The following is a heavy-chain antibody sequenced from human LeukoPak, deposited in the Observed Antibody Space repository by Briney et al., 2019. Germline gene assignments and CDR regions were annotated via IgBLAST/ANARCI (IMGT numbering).Heavy chain of an antibody. J-gene: IGHJ4*02. D-gene: IGHD3-16*01. CDR2: IYGTGST. V-gene: IGHV4-38-2*01. Sequence: PSETLSLTCAVSGYSLGKNYYWGWIRQPPGKGLEWIGRIYGTGSTSYNPSLMNRVTMSVDTSKNHFSLKLTSVTAADTAVYDCARYDSRGSASTRFDYWGQGILVTISS. CDR1: GYSLGKNYY. CDR3: ARYDSRGSASTRFDY.